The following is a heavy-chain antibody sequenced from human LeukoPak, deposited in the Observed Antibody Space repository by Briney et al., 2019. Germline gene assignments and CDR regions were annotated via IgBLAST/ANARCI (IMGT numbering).Heavy chain of an antibody. V-gene: IGHV3-23*01. CDR2: ISGSGGST. Sequence: GGSLRLSCAASGLTFSSYAMSWVRQAPGKGLEWVSAISGSGGSTYYADSVKGRFTISRDNSKNTLYLQMNSLRAEDTAVYYCAKGISSSWRTFDYWGQGTLVTVSS. CDR1: GLTFSSYA. D-gene: IGHD6-13*01. J-gene: IGHJ4*02. CDR3: AKGISSSWRTFDY.